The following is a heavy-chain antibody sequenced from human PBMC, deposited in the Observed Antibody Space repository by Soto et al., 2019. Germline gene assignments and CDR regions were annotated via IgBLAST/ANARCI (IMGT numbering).Heavy chain of an antibody. D-gene: IGHD1-1*01. CDR3: ASNTWNFVTSRDY. J-gene: IGHJ4*02. CDR2: INHSGST. Sequence: LSYAVVWGNFSDYDWSWIRQTTGKGLEWIGEINHSGSTNYNPSLKSRVTISVDTSKNQFSLHLNSVTPEDTAVYYCASNTWNFVTSRDYWGQGILVTVSS. V-gene: IGHV4-34*08. CDR1: WGNFSDYD.